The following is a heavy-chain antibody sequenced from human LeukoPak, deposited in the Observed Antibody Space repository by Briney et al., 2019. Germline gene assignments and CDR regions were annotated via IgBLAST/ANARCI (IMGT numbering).Heavy chain of an antibody. CDR1: GMTFSGSW. Sequence: PGGSLRLSCAASGMTFSGSWMHWVRQAPGKGLVWLSRMNSDGSITNYADSVKGRFTISRDNAKDTLYLQMNSLRVEDTAVYFCIRGLVGPSDYWGQGTLVTVSS. D-gene: IGHD1-26*01. CDR3: IRGLVGPSDY. J-gene: IGHJ4*02. V-gene: IGHV3-74*01. CDR2: MNSDGSIT.